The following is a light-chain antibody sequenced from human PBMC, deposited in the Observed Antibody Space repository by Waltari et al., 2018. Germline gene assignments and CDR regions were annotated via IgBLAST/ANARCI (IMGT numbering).Light chain of an antibody. CDR2: FTN. J-gene: IGLJ2*01. V-gene: IGLV1-47*02. CDR3: SAWDDGLKNVL. Sequence: QSVLTQPPSASGAPGQSVTISCSGGSSNIGSNHVYWYRQPPGTAPKLLLYFTNERLFGVPDLFSVSKSGTSASLVITGLRSEDEADYYCSAWDDGLKNVLFGRGTRLTVL. CDR1: SSNIGSNH.